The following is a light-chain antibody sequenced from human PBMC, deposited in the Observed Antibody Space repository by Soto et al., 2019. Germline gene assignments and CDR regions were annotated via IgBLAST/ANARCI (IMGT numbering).Light chain of an antibody. V-gene: IGKV3-20*01. J-gene: IGKJ1*01. CDR2: AAS. CDR3: HQYGKT. CDR1: QSISSSY. Sequence: EIVLTQSPGTLSLSPGERATLSCRASQSISSSYLAWYQQKPGQAPRLLIYAASSRATGIPDRFSGRGSWTDFTLTISRMEPEEFAVYYCHQYGKTFGQGTKVEIK.